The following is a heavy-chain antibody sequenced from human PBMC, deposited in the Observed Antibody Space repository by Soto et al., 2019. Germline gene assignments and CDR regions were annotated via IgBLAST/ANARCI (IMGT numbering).Heavy chain of an antibody. V-gene: IGHV3-23*01. Sequence: EVQLLESGGGLVQPGGSLRLSCAAPGFTFSNYAMNWVRQAPGKGLEWVSVISCSGGSTYYADSVKGRFTISSDNSKNTRYLQMNSRSGGDTAVYYCERRSSGGYFDYWGQGTLVTVSS. CDR3: ERRSSGGYFDY. CDR2: ISCSGGST. J-gene: IGHJ4*02. CDR1: GFTFSNYA. D-gene: IGHD6-19*01.